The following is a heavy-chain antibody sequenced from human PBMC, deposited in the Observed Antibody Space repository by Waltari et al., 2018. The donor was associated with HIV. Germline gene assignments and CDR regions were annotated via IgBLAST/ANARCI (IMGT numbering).Heavy chain of an antibody. V-gene: IGHV4-39*01. CDR3: ARHDSNTSSVSYGMDV. Sequence: QESGPGLVKPSETLSLTCTVSGGSLSNTDYYWGWIRQPPGKGLEWIGSVYYPGTTYYHPSLRSRVTISVDTSKNQYSLKLTSVTAAETAVYFCARHDSNTSSVSYGMDVWGQGTTVTVSS. J-gene: IGHJ6*02. CDR1: GGSLSNTDYY. D-gene: IGHD4-4*01. CDR2: VYYPGTT.